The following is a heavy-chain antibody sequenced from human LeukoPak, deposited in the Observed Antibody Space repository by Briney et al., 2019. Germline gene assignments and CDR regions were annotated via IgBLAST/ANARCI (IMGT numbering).Heavy chain of an antibody. Sequence: ASVKVSCKASGYTFTSYDINWVRQATGQGLEWMGWMNPNSGNTGYAQKFQGRVTMTRNTSISTAYMELSSLRSEDTAVYYCATVTTPSAKDFDYWGQGTLVTVSS. CDR2: MNPNSGNT. CDR1: GYTFTSYD. D-gene: IGHD3-3*01. V-gene: IGHV1-8*01. J-gene: IGHJ4*02. CDR3: ATVTTPSAKDFDY.